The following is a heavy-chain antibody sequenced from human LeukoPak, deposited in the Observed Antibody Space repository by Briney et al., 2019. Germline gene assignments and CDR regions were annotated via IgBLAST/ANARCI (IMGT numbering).Heavy chain of an antibody. Sequence: GGSLRLSCAASGFTFSSYEMNWVRQAPGKGLEWVSYTSSSGNTTYYADSVKGRFTVSRDNGKNSLFLQMNSLRAVDTAVYYCARDSAYSSWYLSYWGQGTLVTVSS. V-gene: IGHV3-48*03. CDR3: ARDSAYSSWYLSY. CDR2: TSSSGNTT. D-gene: IGHD6-13*01. J-gene: IGHJ4*02. CDR1: GFTFSSYE.